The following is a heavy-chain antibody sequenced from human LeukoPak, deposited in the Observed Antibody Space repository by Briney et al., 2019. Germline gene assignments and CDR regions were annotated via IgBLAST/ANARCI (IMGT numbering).Heavy chain of an antibody. CDR2: IYHSGST. CDR3: ARPGGYCSSTSCYKDDAFDI. J-gene: IGHJ3*02. CDR1: GYSISSGYY. Sequence: SETLSLTCAVSGYSISSGYYWGWIRQPPGKGLEWIGSIYHSGSTYYNPSLKSRVTISVGTSKNQFSLKLSSVTAADTAAYYCARPGGYCSSTSCYKDDAFDIWGQGTMVTVSS. V-gene: IGHV4-38-2*01. D-gene: IGHD2-2*02.